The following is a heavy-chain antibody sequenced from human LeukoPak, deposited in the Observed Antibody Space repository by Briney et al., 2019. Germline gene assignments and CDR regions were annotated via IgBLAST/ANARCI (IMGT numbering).Heavy chain of an antibody. V-gene: IGHV1-8*01. CDR1: GYTFTSYD. CDR3: TRDCSLYCSSTSCCFRAFDI. D-gene: IGHD2-2*01. CDR2: MNPNSGNT. Sequence: ASVKVSCKASGYTFTSYDINWVRQATGQGLEWMGWMNPNSGNTGYAQKFQGRVTMTRNTSISTAYMELRSLRSDDTAVYYCTRDCSLYCSSTSCCFRAFDIWGQGTMVTVSS. J-gene: IGHJ3*02.